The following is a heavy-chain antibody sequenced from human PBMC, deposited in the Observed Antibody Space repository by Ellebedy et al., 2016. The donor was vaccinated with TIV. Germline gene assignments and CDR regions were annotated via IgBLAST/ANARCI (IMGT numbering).Heavy chain of an antibody. J-gene: IGHJ4*02. D-gene: IGHD3-10*01. Sequence: GSLRLXXAVSGGSITSSYWWSWVRQPPGKGLEWIGEIYHTGSTNYNPSLRSRVTISVDKSKIQFSLKLRSVTAADTAVYYCASGSMVRGLTDYWGQGNLVTVSS. CDR2: IYHTGST. CDR1: GGSITSSYW. CDR3: ASGSMVRGLTDY. V-gene: IGHV4-4*02.